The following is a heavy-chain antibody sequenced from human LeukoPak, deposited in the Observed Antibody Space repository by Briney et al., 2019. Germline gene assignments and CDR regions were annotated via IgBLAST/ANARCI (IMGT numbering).Heavy chain of an antibody. V-gene: IGHV3-23*01. D-gene: IGHD2-8*02. Sequence: GGSLRLSCAASGFTFSTYAMTWVRQPPGKGLEWVSSIFPSGGEIHYADSVRGRFTISRDNSKSTLSLQMNSLRAEDTAIYYCATYRQVLLPFESWGQGTLVTVSS. CDR1: GFTFSTYA. CDR2: IFPSGGEI. CDR3: ATYRQVLLPFES. J-gene: IGHJ4*02.